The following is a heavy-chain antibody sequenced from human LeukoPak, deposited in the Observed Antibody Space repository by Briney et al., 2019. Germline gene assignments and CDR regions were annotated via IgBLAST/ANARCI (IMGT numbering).Heavy chain of an antibody. V-gene: IGHV3-23*01. CDR3: AKGGPNEHESSGDDGFDV. J-gene: IGHJ3*01. CDR2: ISGLGAKT. D-gene: IGHD3-22*01. CDR1: EFTFSTYA. Sequence: PGGSLRLSCVGSEFTFSTYAMSWVRQAPGKGLEWVSGISGLGAKTYSADSVKGRFAISRDNSKSTLYLEMKSLRADDTAVYYCAKGGPNEHESSGDDGFDVWGQGTMVTVSS.